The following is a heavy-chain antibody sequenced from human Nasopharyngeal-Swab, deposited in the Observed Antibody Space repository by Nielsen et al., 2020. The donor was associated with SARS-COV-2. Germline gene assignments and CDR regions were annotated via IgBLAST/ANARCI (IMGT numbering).Heavy chain of an antibody. Sequence: GESLKISCAASGFTFSSYGMHWVRQAPGKGLEWVSAISGSGGSTYYAGSVKGRFTISRDNSKNTLYLQMNSLRAEDTAVYYCAKGVGRRWLQFDYWGQGTLVTVSS. J-gene: IGHJ4*02. V-gene: IGHV3-23*01. CDR1: GFTFSSYG. CDR3: AKGVGRRWLQFDY. CDR2: ISGSGGST. D-gene: IGHD5-24*01.